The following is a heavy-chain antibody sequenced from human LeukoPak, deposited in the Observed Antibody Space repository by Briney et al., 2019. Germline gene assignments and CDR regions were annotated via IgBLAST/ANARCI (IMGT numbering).Heavy chain of an antibody. Sequence: EASVKVSCKASGGTFSSYAISWVRQAPGQGLEWMGGIIPIFGTANYAQKFQGRVTITADESTSTAYMELSSLRSEDTAVYYCARGGDRCSSTSCRYYYYGMDVWGQGTTVTVSS. D-gene: IGHD2-2*01. CDR3: ARGGDRCSSTSCRYYYYGMDV. CDR2: IIPIFGTA. V-gene: IGHV1-69*13. CDR1: GGTFSSYA. J-gene: IGHJ6*02.